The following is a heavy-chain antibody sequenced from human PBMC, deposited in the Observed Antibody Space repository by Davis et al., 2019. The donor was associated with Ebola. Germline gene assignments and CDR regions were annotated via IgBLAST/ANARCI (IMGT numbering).Heavy chain of an antibody. Sequence: AASVKVSCKASGGTFSNYGITWVRQAPGQGLEWMGRIIPILGIANYAQKFQGRVTITADKSTSTAYMELSSLRSEDTAVYYCARSAPFLEWLCWFDPWGQGTLVTVSS. D-gene: IGHD3-3*02. CDR2: IIPILGIA. J-gene: IGHJ5*02. CDR1: GGTFSNYG. CDR3: ARSAPFLEWLCWFDP. V-gene: IGHV1-69*04.